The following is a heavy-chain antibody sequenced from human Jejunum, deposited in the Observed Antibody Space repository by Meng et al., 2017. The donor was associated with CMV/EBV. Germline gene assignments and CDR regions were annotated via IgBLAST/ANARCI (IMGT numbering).Heavy chain of an antibody. V-gene: IGHV3-30*04. CDR3: ARALLPTRQLAGTLYPDS. CDR1: RYA. Sequence: RYAMHWVRQAPGKGLEWAAFISYDGSDKYYADSVKGRFTISRDDSRNTLYLQMNSLRAEDTAVYYCARALLPTRQLAGTLYPDSWGQGTLVTVSS. D-gene: IGHD6-19*01. J-gene: IGHJ4*02. CDR2: ISYDGSDK.